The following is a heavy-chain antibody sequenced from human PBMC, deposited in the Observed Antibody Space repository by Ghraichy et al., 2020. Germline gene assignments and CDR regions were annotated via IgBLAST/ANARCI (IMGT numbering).Heavy chain of an antibody. CDR3: AKASSSVWYSLAPAAFDI. V-gene: IGHV3-23*01. J-gene: IGHJ3*02. Sequence: GGSLRLSCEASGFTFSNYAVSWVRQAPGKGLEWVSGISGGGSSTYYADSVKGRFTISRDNSKNTLFLQMHSLRAEDTALYYCAKASSSVWYSLAPAAFDIWGQGTMVTVSS. CDR2: ISGGGSST. CDR1: GFTFSNYA. D-gene: IGHD6-19*01.